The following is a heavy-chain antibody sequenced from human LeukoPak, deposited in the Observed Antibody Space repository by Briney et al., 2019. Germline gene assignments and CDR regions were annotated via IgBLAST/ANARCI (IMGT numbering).Heavy chain of an antibody. V-gene: IGHV4-59*12. Sequence: SETLSLTCTVSGGSISSYYWSWIRQPPGKGLEWIGYIYYSGNTNYNPSLKSRVTISVDTSKNQFSLKLSSVTAADTAVYYCARGDARKFDYWGQGTLVTVSS. CDR2: IYYSGNT. CDR1: GGSISSYY. CDR3: ARGDARKFDY. J-gene: IGHJ4*02.